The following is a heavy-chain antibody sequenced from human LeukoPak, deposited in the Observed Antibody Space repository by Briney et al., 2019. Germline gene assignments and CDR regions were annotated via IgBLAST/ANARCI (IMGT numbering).Heavy chain of an antibody. V-gene: IGHV3-48*04. D-gene: IGHD4-23*01. J-gene: IGHJ4*02. CDR1: GFTFSSYS. CDR2: ISNSSSTI. CDR3: ARDVVDYGGNSLSFDY. Sequence: GGPLRLSCAASGFTFSSYSMNWVRQAPGKGLEWVSYISNSSSTIYYADSVKGRFTISRDNAKNSLYLQMNSLRAEDTAVYYCARDVVDYGGNSLSFDYWGQGTLVTVSS.